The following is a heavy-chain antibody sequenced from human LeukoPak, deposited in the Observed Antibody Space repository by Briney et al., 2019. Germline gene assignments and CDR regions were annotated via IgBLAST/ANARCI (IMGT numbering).Heavy chain of an antibody. J-gene: IGHJ4*02. CDR2: ISSSGSTI. CDR3: ARSNSGSYFPYYFDY. CDR1: GFTFSSYA. D-gene: IGHD3-10*01. Sequence: GGSLRLSCAASGFTFSSYAMSWVRQAPGKGLEWVSYISSSGSTIYYADSVKGRFTISRDNAKNSLYLQMNSLRAEDTAVYYCARSNSGSYFPYYFDYWGQGTLVTVSS. V-gene: IGHV3-48*04.